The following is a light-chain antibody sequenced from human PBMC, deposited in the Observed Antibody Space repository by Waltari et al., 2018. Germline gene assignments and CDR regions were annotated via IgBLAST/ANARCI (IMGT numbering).Light chain of an antibody. J-gene: IGLJ1*01. V-gene: IGLV2-23*02. Sequence: QSALTQPASVSGSPGPSINLTCTGTSRAVLSYNYVSWYQQYPGKDPKLLIYAVTQRPSGVSDRFSGSKSGNTASLTISGLQAEDEADYYCCSYAGDSLYVFGTGTTVTV. CDR2: AVT. CDR3: CSYAGDSLYV. CDR1: SRAVLSYNY.